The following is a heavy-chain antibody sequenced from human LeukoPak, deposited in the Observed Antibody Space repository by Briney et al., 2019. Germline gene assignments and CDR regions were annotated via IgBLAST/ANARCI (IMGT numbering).Heavy chain of an antibody. J-gene: IGHJ6*03. CDR2: IKEDGTEK. Sequence: GGSLRLSRVASGFTFNSYWMSWVRQAPGKGLEWVANIKEDGTEKYYVDSVRGRFTLSRDNAENSLYLQMSSLRAEDTAVYYCARDHHDVLTGYYSNYYNYYYMDVWGKGTTVTVSS. CDR3: ARDHHDVLTGYYSNYYNYYYMDV. D-gene: IGHD3-9*01. CDR1: GFTFNSYW. V-gene: IGHV3-7*01.